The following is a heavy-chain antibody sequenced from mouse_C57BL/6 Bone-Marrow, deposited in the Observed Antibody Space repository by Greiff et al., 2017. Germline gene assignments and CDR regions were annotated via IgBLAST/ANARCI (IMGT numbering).Heavy chain of an antibody. J-gene: IGHJ4*01. CDR2: IDPSDSYT. Sequence: QVQLQQPGAELVMPGASVKLSCKASGYTFTSYWMHWVKQRPGQGLAWIGEIDPSDSYTNYNQQFKGKSTLTVDKSSSTAYMQLSSLTSEDSAVYYCARNYYGIDAMDYWGQGTSVTVSS. CDR3: ARNYYGIDAMDY. D-gene: IGHD1-1*01. V-gene: IGHV1-69*01. CDR1: GYTFTSYW.